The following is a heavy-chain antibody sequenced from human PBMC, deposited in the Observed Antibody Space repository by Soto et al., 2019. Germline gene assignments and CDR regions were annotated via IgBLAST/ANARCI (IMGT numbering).Heavy chain of an antibody. CDR3: AKVTFSGDYYYSYGMDV. J-gene: IGHJ6*02. D-gene: IGHD1-26*01. CDR2: ISYDGSSK. CDR1: GFTFSAYG. V-gene: IGHV3-30*18. Sequence: QETLVESGGGVVQPGRSLRLSCAASGFTFSAYGMHWVRQAPGKGLEWVTVISYDGSSKYYADSVKGRFIVSRDNSKNTLYLQMNSLRPEDTAVYYCAKVTFSGDYYYSYGMDVWGQGTTVTVSS.